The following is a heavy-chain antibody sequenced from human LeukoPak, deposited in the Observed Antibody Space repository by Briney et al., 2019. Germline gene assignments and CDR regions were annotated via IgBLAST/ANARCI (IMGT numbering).Heavy chain of an antibody. CDR2: IIPIFGTA. Sequence: SVKVSCKASGCTFSSYAISWVRQAPGQGLEWMGGIIPIFGTANYAQKLQGRVTITTDESTSTAYMELSSLRSEDTAVYYCARPEQRLRGAFDIWGQGTMVTVSS. V-gene: IGHV1-69*05. CDR3: ARPEQRLRGAFDI. J-gene: IGHJ3*02. CDR1: GCTFSSYA. D-gene: IGHD6-25*01.